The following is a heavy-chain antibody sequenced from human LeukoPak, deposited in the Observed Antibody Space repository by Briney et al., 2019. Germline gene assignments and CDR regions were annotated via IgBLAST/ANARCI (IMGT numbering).Heavy chain of an antibody. CDR3: TTDGYYYDSSGYQNGD. J-gene: IGHJ4*02. D-gene: IGHD3-22*01. V-gene: IGHV3-15*01. CDR1: GFTFSNAW. Sequence: GGSLRLSCAASGFTFSNAWMSWVRQAPGKGLEWVGRIKSKTDGGTTDYAAPVKGRFTISRDDSKNKLYLQMNSLKTEDTAVYYCTTDGYYYDSSGYQNGDWGQGTLVTVSS. CDR2: IKSKTDGGTT.